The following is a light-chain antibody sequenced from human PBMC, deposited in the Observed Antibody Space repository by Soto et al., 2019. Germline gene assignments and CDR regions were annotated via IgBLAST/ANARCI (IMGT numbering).Light chain of an antibody. CDR3: SSYTSSSTPYV. CDR1: SSDVGGYNY. J-gene: IGLJ1*01. Sequence: SVLTQPASVSGSPGQSITISCPGTSSDVGGYNYVSWYQQHPGKAPKLMIYEVSNRPSGVSNRFSGSKSGNTASLTISGLQAEDEADYYCSSYTSSSTPYVFGTGTKVTVL. CDR2: EVS. V-gene: IGLV2-14*01.